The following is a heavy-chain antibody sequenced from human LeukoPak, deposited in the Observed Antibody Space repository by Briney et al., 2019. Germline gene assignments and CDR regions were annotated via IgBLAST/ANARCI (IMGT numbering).Heavy chain of an antibody. CDR3: LTEDTPTVYDY. V-gene: IGHV3-30*03. D-gene: IGHD5-18*01. Sequence: GGSLRLSCAASGFPFNIYGLHWVRQAPGKGLEWVALISFDGGVRYYADSVKGRFTISRDNSKNTLYLQMNSLRSEDSAVYYCLTEDTPTVYDYWGQGTLVTVSS. CDR1: GFPFNIYG. CDR2: ISFDGGVR. J-gene: IGHJ4*02.